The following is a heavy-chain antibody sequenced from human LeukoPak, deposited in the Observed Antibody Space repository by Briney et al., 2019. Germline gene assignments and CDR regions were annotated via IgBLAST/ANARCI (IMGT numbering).Heavy chain of an antibody. V-gene: IGHV4-59*08. D-gene: IGHD3-22*01. CDR1: GGSISSYY. Sequence: SETLSLTCTVSGGSISSYYWSWVRQPPGKGLEWISYIFYTGSTKYGPSLNSRVTISLDTSKNQFSLKLSSVTAADTAVYYCARQPAGYYGKTGYYPYYFDYWGQGTLVTVSS. CDR3: ARQPAGYYGKTGYYPYYFDY. CDR2: IFYTGST. J-gene: IGHJ4*02.